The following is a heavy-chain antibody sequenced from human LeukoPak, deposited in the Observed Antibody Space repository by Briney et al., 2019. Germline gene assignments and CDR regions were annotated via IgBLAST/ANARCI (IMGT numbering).Heavy chain of an antibody. CDR1: GYTFPSYG. CDR3: ARRGYDILTGYLGSMDV. Sequence: SVQVSCNASGYTFPSYGISWVRQAPGQGLEWMGWISAYNGNTNYTQKLQGRGTMTTDTSPSTAYMELRSLRSDDTAVYYCARRGYDILTGYLGSMDVWGQGPRSPSP. V-gene: IGHV1-18*01. J-gene: IGHJ6*02. D-gene: IGHD3-9*01. CDR2: ISAYNGNT.